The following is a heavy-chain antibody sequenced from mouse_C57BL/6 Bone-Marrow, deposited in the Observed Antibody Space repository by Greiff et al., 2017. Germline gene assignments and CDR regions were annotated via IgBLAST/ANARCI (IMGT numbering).Heavy chain of an antibody. J-gene: IGHJ2*01. V-gene: IGHV1-76*01. D-gene: IGHD2-10*02. CDR3: ARYGNYDY. Sequence: VQRVESGAELVRPGASVKLSCKASGYTFTDYYINWVKQRPGQGLEWIARIYPGSGNTYYNEKFKGKATLTAEKSSSTACMQLSSLTSEDSAVYFCARYGNYDYWGQGTTLTVSS. CDR1: GYTFTDYY. CDR2: IYPGSGNT.